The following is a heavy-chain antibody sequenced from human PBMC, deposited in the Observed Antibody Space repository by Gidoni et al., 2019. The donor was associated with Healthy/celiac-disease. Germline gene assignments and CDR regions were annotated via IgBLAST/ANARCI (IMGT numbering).Heavy chain of an antibody. CDR1: GFTVSSNY. J-gene: IGHJ3*02. V-gene: IGHV3-66*01. CDR3: ARDKGGSYYPDDAFDI. D-gene: IGHD1-26*01. CDR2: IYSGGST. Sequence: EVQLVESGGGLVQPGGSLRLSCAASGFTVSSNYMSWVRQAPGKGLEWVSVIYSGGSTYYADSVKGRFTISRDNSKNTLYLQMNSLRAEDTAVYYCARDKGGSYYPDDAFDIWGQGTMVTVSS.